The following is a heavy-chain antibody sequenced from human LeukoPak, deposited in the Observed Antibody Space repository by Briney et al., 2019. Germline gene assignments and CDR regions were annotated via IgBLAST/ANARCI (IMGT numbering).Heavy chain of an antibody. CDR2: ISYDGKNK. D-gene: IGHD3-10*02. CDR3: AKDGTMSLYGLDH. Sequence: QPGGSLRLSCAASGFTFSSYGMHWVRQAPGKGLEWVAVISYDGKNKDFVDTVKGRFTISRDNSKNTLYLQMNSLRVEDTAVYYCAKDGTMSLYGLDHWGQGTLVTVSS. J-gene: IGHJ4*02. V-gene: IGHV3-30*18. CDR1: GFTFSSYG.